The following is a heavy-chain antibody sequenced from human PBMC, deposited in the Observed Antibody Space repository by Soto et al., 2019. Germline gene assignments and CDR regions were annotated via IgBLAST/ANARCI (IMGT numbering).Heavy chain of an antibody. CDR1: GFTFSSAW. CDR3: XXXXXXXXSLVRFDF. V-gene: IGHV3-15*07. J-gene: IGHJ4*01. CDR2: IRSKTDGGTT. Sequence: EVQLVESGGDLVKPGGSLRLACAASGFTFSSAWINWVRQAPGKGLEWVGRIRSKTDGGTTDFAALVKGRFAISRDDSKNMVXXXXXXXXXXXXXXXXXXXXXXXXXSLVRFDFWGHGTLVTVSS.